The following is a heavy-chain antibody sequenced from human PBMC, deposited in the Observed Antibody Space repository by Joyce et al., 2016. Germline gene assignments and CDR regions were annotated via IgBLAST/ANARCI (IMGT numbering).Heavy chain of an antibody. CDR1: GLTLSNYG. J-gene: IGHJ4*02. CDR3: AKILTATYSSGWFLDY. CDR2: ISYDGSYK. Sequence: QVQLVASGGGVVQPGRSLRLSCAASGLTLSNYGVHWVRQAPGNGIEWVEVISYDGSYKYYADSVKGRFTISRDKSKNTVFLEMNSLRTEDTSVYYCAKILTATYSSGWFLDYWGQGTLVTVSS. D-gene: IGHD6-25*01. V-gene: IGHV3-30*18.